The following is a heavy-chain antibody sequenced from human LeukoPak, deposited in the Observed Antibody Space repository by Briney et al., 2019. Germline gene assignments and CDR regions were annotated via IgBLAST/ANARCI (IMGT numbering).Heavy chain of an antibody. D-gene: IGHD3-10*01. CDR1: GFTFSSYS. CDR3: ARDRSPELLPYY. V-gene: IGHV3-21*01. J-gene: IGHJ4*02. Sequence: PGGSLRLSCAASGFTFSSYSMNWVRQAPGNGLEWVSSISSSSSYIYYADSVKGRFTISRDNAKNSLYLQMNSLRAEDTAVYYCARDRSPELLPYYWGQGTLVTVSS. CDR2: ISSSSSYI.